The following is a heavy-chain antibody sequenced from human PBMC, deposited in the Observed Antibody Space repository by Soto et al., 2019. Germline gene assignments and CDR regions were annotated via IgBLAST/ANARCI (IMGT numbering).Heavy chain of an antibody. J-gene: IGHJ5*02. CDR2: ISWASGTL. CDR3: AQGRYPTTTSPLDQ. V-gene: IGHV3-9*01. CDR1: GFTFDDYA. D-gene: IGHD1-1*01. Sequence: EVQLVKSGGGLVQPGRSLRLSCAASGFTFDDYAMPWVRQVPGKGLEWMSGISWASGTLGYADSVKGRFIIARDDAKKSLFLQLISLRGEDTALYYCAQGRYPTTTSPLDQWGQGTLVTVSS.